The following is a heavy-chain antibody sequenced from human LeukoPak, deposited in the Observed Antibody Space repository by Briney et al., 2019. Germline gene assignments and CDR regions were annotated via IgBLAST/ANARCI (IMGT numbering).Heavy chain of an antibody. CDR1: GFTFSDYY. CDR2: ISISSSYT. D-gene: IGHD6-13*01. Sequence: GRSLRLSCAASGFTFSDYYMSWIRQAPGKGLEWVSYISISSSYTNYADSVKGRFTISRDNAKNSLYLQMNSLRAEDTAVYYCARLHSSSWTFDYWGQGTLVTVSS. V-gene: IGHV3-11*06. CDR3: ARLHSSSWTFDY. J-gene: IGHJ4*02.